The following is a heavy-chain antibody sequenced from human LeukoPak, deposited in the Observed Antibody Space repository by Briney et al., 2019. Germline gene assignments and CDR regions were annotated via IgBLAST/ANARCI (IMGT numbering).Heavy chain of an antibody. CDR3: ASRPDQHLLYYFDY. CDR2: INPNSGGT. V-gene: IGHV1-2*02. CDR1: GYTFTGYY. Sequence: ASVKVSCKASGYTFTGYYMHWVRQAPGQGLEWMGWINPNSGGTKYAQKFQGRVTMTSDASISTAYMEMSSLRSDDTAVYYCASRPDQHLLYYFDYWGQGALVTVSS. J-gene: IGHJ4*02. D-gene: IGHD2-15*01.